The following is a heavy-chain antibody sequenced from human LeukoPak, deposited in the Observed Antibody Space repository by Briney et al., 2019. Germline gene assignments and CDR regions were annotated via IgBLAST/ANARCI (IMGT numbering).Heavy chain of an antibody. Sequence: GGSLRLSCAASGFTVSSNYMSWVRQAPGKGLEWVSVIYSGGSTYYADSVKGRFTISRDNSKNTLYLQMNSLRAEDTAVYYCARPGLRWTPYYFDYWGQGTLVTVSS. CDR1: GFTVSSNY. CDR3: ARPGLRWTPYYFDY. J-gene: IGHJ4*02. D-gene: IGHD3/OR15-3a*01. V-gene: IGHV3-53*01. CDR2: IYSGGST.